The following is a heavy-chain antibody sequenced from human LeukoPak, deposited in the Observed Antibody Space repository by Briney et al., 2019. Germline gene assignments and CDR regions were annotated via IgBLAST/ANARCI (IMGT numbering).Heavy chain of an antibody. D-gene: IGHD2-2*01. CDR2: IRAHSGET. CDR3: ARGPDIVVVPASRNWFDP. V-gene: IGHV1-18*01. Sequence: ASLKGSCKTSGYTFTSYGIRWVCQAPGHGLERRGWIRAHSGETNYAQKLQGRVTMTTDTYTSTAYMELRSLRSDDTAVDYCARGPDIVVVPASRNWFDPWGQGTLVTVSS. J-gene: IGHJ5*02. CDR1: GYTFTSYG.